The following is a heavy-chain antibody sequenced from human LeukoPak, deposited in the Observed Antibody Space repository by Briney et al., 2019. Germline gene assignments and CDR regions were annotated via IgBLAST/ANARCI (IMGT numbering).Heavy chain of an antibody. D-gene: IGHD5-12*01. CDR2: INHSGST. CDR3: ARGYSGYDRFFDY. V-gene: IGHV4-34*01. CDR1: GGFFSGYY. Sequence: PSETLSLPCAVYGGFFSGYYWSWIRQPPGKGLEWIGEINHSGSTNYNPSLKSRVTISVDTSKNQFSLKLSSVTAADTTVYYCARGYSGYDRFFDYWGQGTLVTVSS. J-gene: IGHJ4*02.